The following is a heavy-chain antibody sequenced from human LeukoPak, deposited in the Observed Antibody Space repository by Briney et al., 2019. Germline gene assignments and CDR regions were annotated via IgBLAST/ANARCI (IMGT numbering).Heavy chain of an antibody. CDR3: ARQAVARPFDL. CDR1: GFTFSSYA. CDR2: ISSNGGST. Sequence: GGSLRLSCAASGFTFSSYAMHWVRQAPGKGLEYVSAISSNGGSTYYANSVKGRFTISRDNSKNTLYLQMGSLRAEDMAVYYCARQAVARPFDLWGQGTMVAVSS. V-gene: IGHV3-64*01. J-gene: IGHJ3*01.